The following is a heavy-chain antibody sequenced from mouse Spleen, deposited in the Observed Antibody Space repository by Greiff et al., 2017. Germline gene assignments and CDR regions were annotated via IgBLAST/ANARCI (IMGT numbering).Heavy chain of an antibody. D-gene: IGHD2-4*01. J-gene: IGHJ4*01. CDR2: FHPYNDDT. CDR3: ARGDYDGYYYAMDY. CDR1: GYTFTTYP. V-gene: IGHV1-47*01. Sequence: VMLVESGAELVKPGASVKMSCKASGYTFTTYPIEWMKQNHGKSLEWIGNFHPYNDDTKYNEKFKGKATLTVEKSSSSVYLELSRLTSDDSAVYYCARGDYDGYYYAMDYWGQGTSVTVSS.